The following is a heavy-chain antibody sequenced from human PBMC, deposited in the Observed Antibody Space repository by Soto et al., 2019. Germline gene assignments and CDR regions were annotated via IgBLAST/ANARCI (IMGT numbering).Heavy chain of an antibody. CDR3: ASVPYYYDSSGYKEGAVHYYYGMDV. CDR1: GGSISSGGYY. J-gene: IGHJ6*02. CDR2: IYYSGST. Sequence: QVQLQESGPGLVKPSQTLSLTCTVSGGSISSGGYYWSWIRQHPGKGLEWIGYIYYSGSTYYNPSLKSRVTPPVASSQSQCPLRLRSVTAADTAAYSCASVPYYYDSSGYKEGAVHYYYGMDVWGPGTTVTVSS. V-gene: IGHV4-31*03. D-gene: IGHD3-22*01.